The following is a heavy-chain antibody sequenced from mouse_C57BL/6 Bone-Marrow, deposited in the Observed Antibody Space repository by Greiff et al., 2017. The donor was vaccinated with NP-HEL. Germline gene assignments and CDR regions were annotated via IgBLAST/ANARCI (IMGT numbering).Heavy chain of an antibody. J-gene: IGHJ1*03. Sequence: VQLKESGPGMVKPSQSLSLTCTVTGYSITSGYDWHWIRHFPGNKLEWMGYISYSGSTNYNPSLKSRISITHDTSKNHFFLKLNSVTTEDTATYYCARGGGLAAYWYFDVWGTGTTVTVSS. CDR1: GYSITSGYD. CDR3: ARGGGLAAYWYFDV. CDR2: ISYSGST. D-gene: IGHD2-4*01. V-gene: IGHV3-1*01.